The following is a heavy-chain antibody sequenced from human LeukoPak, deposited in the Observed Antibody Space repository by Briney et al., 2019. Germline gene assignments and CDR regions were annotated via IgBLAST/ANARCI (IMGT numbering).Heavy chain of an antibody. CDR1: DFTVSRYW. J-gene: IGHJ4*02. Sequence: PGGSLRLSCAASDFTVSRYWMHWVRQAPGKGLVWVARINVEGNYIDYAESVKGRFTISRDSAKNTLYLQMNSVRAEDTAVYSCARDLTGPYDHWGQGTLVTVSS. CDR2: INVEGNYI. V-gene: IGHV3-74*01. D-gene: IGHD3-22*01. CDR3: ARDLTGPYDH.